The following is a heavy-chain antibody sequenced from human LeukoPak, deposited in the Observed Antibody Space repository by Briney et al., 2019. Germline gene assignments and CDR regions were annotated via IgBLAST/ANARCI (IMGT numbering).Heavy chain of an antibody. Sequence: GGSLRLSCAASGFTFRSYAMSWGRQAPGKGLEWVSGISGNGGTIYYADSVKGRFTISRDNSENTLYMQMNSLRAEDTAAYYCAKDADAIDWWLYDWGQGTLVTVSS. D-gene: IGHD2-8*02. CDR2: ISGNGGTI. CDR1: GFTFRSYA. CDR3: AKDADAIDWWLYD. V-gene: IGHV3-23*01. J-gene: IGHJ4*02.